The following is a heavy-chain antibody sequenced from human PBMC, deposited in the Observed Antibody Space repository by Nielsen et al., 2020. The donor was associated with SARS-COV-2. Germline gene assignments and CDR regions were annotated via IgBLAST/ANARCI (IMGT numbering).Heavy chain of an antibody. Sequence: GGSLRLSCAASGFTFDDYAMHWVRQVPGKGLEWVSGISWNSGSIAYADSVKGRFTISRDNAKNSLYLQMNSLKPEDTAVYYCVKGVGDLVTPYWYFDVWGRGTLVTVSS. CDR3: VKGVGDLVTPYWYFDV. J-gene: IGHJ2*01. D-gene: IGHD4-17*01. V-gene: IGHV3-9*01. CDR1: GFTFDDYA. CDR2: ISWNSGSI.